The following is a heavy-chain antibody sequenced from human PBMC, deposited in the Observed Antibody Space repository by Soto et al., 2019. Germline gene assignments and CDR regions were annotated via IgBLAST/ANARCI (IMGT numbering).Heavy chain of an antibody. Sequence: EVQVVESGGGLVQPGGSLRLSCEASGFTFGIHWMTSVRLVPGKGLEWVANINQDGSDKYYVDAVKGRFIISRDNAKDSLYLQKHSLRVEDTDLSYCATSMLHTLDPWGQGTLVTGSP. CDR3: ATSMLHTLDP. CDR1: GFTFGIHW. V-gene: IGHV3-7*01. J-gene: IGHJ5*02. CDR2: INQDGSDK. D-gene: IGHD2-15*01.